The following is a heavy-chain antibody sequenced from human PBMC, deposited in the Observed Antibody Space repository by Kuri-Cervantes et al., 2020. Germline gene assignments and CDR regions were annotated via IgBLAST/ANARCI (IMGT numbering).Heavy chain of an antibody. CDR3: AREDDYAHFDY. Sequence: GSLRLSCVVSGDSISSNNWWSWVRQPPGKGLEWIGEIYHSGSTNYNPSLKSRVTISVDKSKNQFSLKLSSVTAADTAVYYCAREDDYAHFDYWGQGTLVTVSS. V-gene: IGHV4-4*02. CDR1: GDSISSNNW. CDR2: IYHSGST. D-gene: IGHD4/OR15-4a*01. J-gene: IGHJ4*02.